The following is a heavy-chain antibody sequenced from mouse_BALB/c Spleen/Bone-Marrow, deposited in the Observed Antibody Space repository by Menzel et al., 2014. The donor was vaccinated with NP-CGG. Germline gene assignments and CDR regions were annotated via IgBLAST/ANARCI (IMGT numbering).Heavy chain of an antibody. V-gene: IGHV1-4*01. CDR2: INPSSGYT. CDR3: AIYNYALRSSNV. Sequence: QVHVKQSGAELARPGASVKMSCKASGYTFTSYTMHWVKQRPGQGLEWIGYINPSSGYTNYNQKFKDKATLTAGKSSSPAYLQRSSLPSEDSAVYYCAIYNYALRSSNVGGAGPRSPSPQ. J-gene: IGHJ1*01. D-gene: IGHD2-12*01. CDR1: GYTFTSYT.